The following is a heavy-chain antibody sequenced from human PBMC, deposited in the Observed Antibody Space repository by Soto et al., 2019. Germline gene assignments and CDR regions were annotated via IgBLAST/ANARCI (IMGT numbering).Heavy chain of an antibody. D-gene: IGHD2-15*01. V-gene: IGHV1-2*04. CDR1: GYTFTGYY. J-gene: IGHJ6*02. CDR3: ARDVVGLCSGGSCYSPYYYYGMDV. Sequence: ASVKVSCKASGYTFTGYYMHWVRQAPGQGLEWMGWINPNSGGTNYAQKFQGWVTMTRDTSISTAYMELSRLKSDDTAVYYCARDVVGLCSGGSCYSPYYYYGMDVWGQGTTVTVSS. CDR2: INPNSGGT.